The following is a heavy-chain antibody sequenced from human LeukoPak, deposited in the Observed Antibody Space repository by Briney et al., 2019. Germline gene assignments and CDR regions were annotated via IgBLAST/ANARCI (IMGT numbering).Heavy chain of an antibody. Sequence: PGGSLRLSCAASGFTFSSYSMNWVRQAPGKGLEWVSYISSSSSTIYYADSVKGRFTISRDNAKNSLYLQMNSLRDEDTAVYYCAREYAGSRGWFGESYYFDYWGQGTLVTVSS. D-gene: IGHD3-10*01. CDR3: AREYAGSRGWFGESYYFDY. J-gene: IGHJ4*02. CDR1: GFTFSSYS. CDR2: ISSSSSTI. V-gene: IGHV3-48*02.